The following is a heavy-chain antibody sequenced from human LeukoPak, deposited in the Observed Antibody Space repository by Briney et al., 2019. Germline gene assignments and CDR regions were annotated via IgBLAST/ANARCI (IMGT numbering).Heavy chain of an antibody. J-gene: IGHJ6*03. CDR3: ARDGDSSGWYVGYYYYYYMDV. D-gene: IGHD6-19*01. Sequence: GASVKVSCKASGYTFTGYYMHWVRQAPGQGLEWMGWINPNSGGTSYAQKFQGRVTMTRDTSISTAYMELSRLRSDDTAVYYCARDGDSSGWYVGYYYYYYMDVWGKGTTVTVSS. CDR1: GYTFTGYY. CDR2: INPNSGGT. V-gene: IGHV1-2*02.